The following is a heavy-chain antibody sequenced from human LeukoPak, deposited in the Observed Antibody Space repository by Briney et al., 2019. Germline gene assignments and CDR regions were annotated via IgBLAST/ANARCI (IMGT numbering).Heavy chain of an antibody. CDR2: ISWNSGTI. J-gene: IGHJ5*02. CDR3: AKDVGGNLKGDWFDT. V-gene: IGHV3-9*01. Sequence: GGSLTLTCAASGFTFDDYAMHWVRQAPGRGLEWVSSISWNSGTIAYADSVKGPFHVSRDSAKNSLYLQMNSLRAEDTALYYCAKDVGGNLKGDWFDTWGPGNHGSVSS. CDR1: GFTFDDYA. D-gene: IGHD1-14*01.